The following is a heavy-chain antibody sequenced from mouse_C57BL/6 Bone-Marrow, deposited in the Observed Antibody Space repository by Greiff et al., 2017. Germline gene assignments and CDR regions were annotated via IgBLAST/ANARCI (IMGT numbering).Heavy chain of an antibody. D-gene: IGHD2-3*01. V-gene: IGHV14-4*01. CDR3: ASFDGNCCDC. Sequence: VQLQQSGAELVRPGASVKLSCTASGFTITDDYIHWVKQRPEQGLEWIGWIDPELGDTEYASKFQGKATITPDTSSNTAYLQRSSLTSEDTAVYYCASFDGNCCDCWGQGTPLTVAA. J-gene: IGHJ2*01. CDR2: IDPELGDT. CDR1: GFTITDDY.